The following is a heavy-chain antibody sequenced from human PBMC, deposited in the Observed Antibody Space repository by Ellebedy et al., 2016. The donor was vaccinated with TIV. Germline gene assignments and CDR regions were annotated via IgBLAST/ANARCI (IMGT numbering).Heavy chain of an antibody. CDR2: ITPSGYT. V-gene: IGHV3-23*01. J-gene: IGHJ3*02. Sequence: GESLKISXAASGFTFSNFALNWVRQAPGKGLEWVSAITPSGYTYYAESVKGRFTISRDNSKNTLYLQVKSLRAEDTALYYCAKALLSVVPGAVNDAFDIWGQGTEVTVSS. CDR1: GFTFSNFA. CDR3: AKALLSVVPGAVNDAFDI. D-gene: IGHD2-2*01.